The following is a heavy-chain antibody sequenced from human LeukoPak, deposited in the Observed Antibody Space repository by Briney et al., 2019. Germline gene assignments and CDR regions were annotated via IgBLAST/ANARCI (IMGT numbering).Heavy chain of an antibody. CDR1: GFTFSSYG. Sequence: GGSLRLSCAASGFTFSSYGMHWVRQVPGKGLEWVAVIWYDGSNKYYADSVKGRFTISRDNSKNTLYLQMNSLRAEDTAVYYCAKGDYYDSSGYYVGLYYFDYWGQGTLVTVSS. D-gene: IGHD3-22*01. J-gene: IGHJ4*02. V-gene: IGHV3-33*06. CDR3: AKGDYYDSSGYYVGLYYFDY. CDR2: IWYDGSNK.